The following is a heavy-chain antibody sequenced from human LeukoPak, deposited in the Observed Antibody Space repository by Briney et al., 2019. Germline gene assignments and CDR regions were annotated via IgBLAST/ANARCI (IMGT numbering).Heavy chain of an antibody. J-gene: IGHJ6*02. Sequence: ASVKVSCKASGYTFTSYYMHWVRQAPGQGLEWMGGIIPIFGTANYAQKFQGRVTITADESTSTAYMELSSLRSEDTAVYYCARLRRIVPAAILHYGMDVWGQGTTVTVSS. D-gene: IGHD2-2*01. CDR1: GYTFTSYY. CDR2: IIPIFGTA. V-gene: IGHV1-69*13. CDR3: ARLRRIVPAAILHYGMDV.